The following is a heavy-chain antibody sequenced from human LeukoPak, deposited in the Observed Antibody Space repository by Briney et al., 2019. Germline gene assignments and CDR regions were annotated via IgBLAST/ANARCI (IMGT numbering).Heavy chain of an antibody. CDR1: GGSISSSSYY. CDR3: ARQGIQLWYFNWFDP. Sequence: PSETLSLTCTVSGGSISSSSYYWGWIRQPPGKGLEWIGSIYYSGSTYYNPSLKSRVTISVDTSKNQFSLKLSSVIAADTAVYYCARQGIQLWYFNWFDPWGQGTLVTVSS. J-gene: IGHJ5*02. CDR2: IYYSGST. V-gene: IGHV4-39*01. D-gene: IGHD5-18*01.